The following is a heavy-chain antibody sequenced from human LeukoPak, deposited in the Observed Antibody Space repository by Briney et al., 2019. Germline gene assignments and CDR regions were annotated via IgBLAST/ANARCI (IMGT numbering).Heavy chain of an antibody. CDR1: GFSFSNYA. J-gene: IGHJ4*02. Sequence: PGGSLRLSCATSGFSFSNYAMSWVRQAPGKGLEWVSAISGEGVTIYYADSVKGRFTISRDNSKNTLYLQMNSLTAEDTAVYYCGPSVDSTTHAYDYWGQGTLVTVSS. D-gene: IGHD2/OR15-2a*01. V-gene: IGHV3-23*01. CDR3: GPSVDSTTHAYDY. CDR2: ISGEGVTI.